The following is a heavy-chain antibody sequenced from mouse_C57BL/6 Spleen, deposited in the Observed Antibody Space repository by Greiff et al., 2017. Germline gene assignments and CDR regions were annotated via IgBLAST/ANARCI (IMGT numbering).Heavy chain of an antibody. D-gene: IGHD1-1*01. Sequence: VQLQQSVAELVRPGASVKLSCTASGFNIKNTYMHWVKQRPEQGLEWIGRIDPANGNTKYAPKFQGKATITADTSSNTAYLQLSSLTSEDTDIYYCAREGAYYYGSSYEAWFAYWGQGTLVTVSA. CDR3: AREGAYYYGSSYEAWFAY. J-gene: IGHJ3*01. CDR2: IDPANGNT. V-gene: IGHV14-3*01. CDR1: GFNIKNTY.